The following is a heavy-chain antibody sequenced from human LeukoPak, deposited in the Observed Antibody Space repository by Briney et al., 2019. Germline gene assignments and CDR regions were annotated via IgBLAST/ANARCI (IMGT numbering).Heavy chain of an antibody. J-gene: IGHJ4*02. Sequence: GGSLRLSCAASGFTFSNSGMNWVRQAPGKGLEWVSTISGSGDSTYYADSVKGRFTTSRDNSKNTLYLQMNSLRAEDTAVYFCAKGAYYADWGQGTLVTVFS. D-gene: IGHD3-3*01. CDR3: AKGAYYAD. CDR2: ISGSGDST. V-gene: IGHV3-23*01. CDR1: GFTFSNSG.